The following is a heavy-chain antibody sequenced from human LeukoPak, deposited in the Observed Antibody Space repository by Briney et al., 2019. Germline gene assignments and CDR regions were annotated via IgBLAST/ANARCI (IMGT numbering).Heavy chain of an antibody. CDR3: ARFEYSSSWTYFDY. V-gene: IGHV3-23*01. CDR1: GFTFSNYA. Sequence: GGSLRLSCAASGFTFSNYAMGWVRQAPGKGLEWVSVISGGGDNTYYADSVKGRFTISRDNAKNSLYLQMNSLRAEDTAVYYCARFEYSSSWTYFDYWGQGTLVTVSS. CDR2: ISGGGDNT. D-gene: IGHD6-13*01. J-gene: IGHJ4*02.